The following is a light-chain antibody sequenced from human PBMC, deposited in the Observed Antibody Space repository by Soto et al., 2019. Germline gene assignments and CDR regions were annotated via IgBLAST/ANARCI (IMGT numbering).Light chain of an antibody. J-gene: IGLJ2*01. CDR2: DVR. CDR1: SSDIGGYSF. CDR3: CSYAGTYSVI. Sequence: QSALTQPPSVSGSPGQSVTISCSGTSSDIGGYSFVSWYQQHPGNTPKLIIYDVRNRPSGVPDRFSGSKSGNTASLTISGLQAEDEAHYYCCSYAGTYSVIFGGGTKVTVL. V-gene: IGLV2-11*01.